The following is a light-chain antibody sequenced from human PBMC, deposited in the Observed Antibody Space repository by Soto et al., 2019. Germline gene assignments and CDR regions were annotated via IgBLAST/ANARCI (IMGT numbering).Light chain of an antibody. CDR3: QQYGSTPLT. CDR1: QSVRNNY. Sequence: EIVLKQSPDTLSLSPGERATLSCRASQSVRNNYLAWYQQKPGQAPRFLIYDASTRATGIPDRFSGNGSGTDFTLTISRLEPEDFAVYYCQQYGSTPLTFGGGTRWISN. V-gene: IGKV3-20*01. CDR2: DAS. J-gene: IGKJ4*01.